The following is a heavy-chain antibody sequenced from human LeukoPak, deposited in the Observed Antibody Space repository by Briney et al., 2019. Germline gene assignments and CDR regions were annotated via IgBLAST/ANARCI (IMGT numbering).Heavy chain of an antibody. CDR1: GFTFSAYD. Sequence: GSLRLSCAASGFTFSAYDMNWVRQAPGKGLEWGSHITSSGSTIYYADSVKGRFTISRDNAKNSLYLQMNSLRAEDTAVYYCARPGYSSSWSAFDIWGQGTMVTVSS. J-gene: IGHJ3*02. CDR3: ARPGYSSSWSAFDI. CDR2: ITSSGSTI. D-gene: IGHD6-13*01. V-gene: IGHV3-48*03.